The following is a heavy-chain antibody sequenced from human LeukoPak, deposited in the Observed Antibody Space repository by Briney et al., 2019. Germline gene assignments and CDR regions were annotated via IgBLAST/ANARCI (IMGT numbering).Heavy chain of an antibody. CDR2: IKQDGSEK. J-gene: IGHJ3*02. CDR1: GFTFSSYW. V-gene: IGHV3-7*01. D-gene: IGHD3-10*01. CDR3: AREKTLLWFGDHTVLAFDI. Sequence: GGSLRLSCAASGFTFSSYWMSWVRQAPGKGLGWVANIKQDGSEKYYVDSVKGRFTISRDNAKNSLYLQMNSLRAEDTAVYYCAREKTLLWFGDHTVLAFDIWGQGTMVTVSS.